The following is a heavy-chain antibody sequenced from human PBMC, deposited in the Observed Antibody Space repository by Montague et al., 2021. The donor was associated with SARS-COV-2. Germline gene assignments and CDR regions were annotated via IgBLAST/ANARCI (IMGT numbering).Heavy chain of an antibody. CDR2: IYYSGST. J-gene: IGHJ4*02. Sequence: SETLSLTCTVSGGSISGYYWSWIRQPPGKGLEWIGYIYYSGSTNYNPSLKRRVTISVDTSKNQFALKLSAVTAADTAVYYCARGFDYWGQGTLVTVSS. CDR3: ARGFDY. V-gene: IGHV4-59*01. CDR1: GGSISGYY.